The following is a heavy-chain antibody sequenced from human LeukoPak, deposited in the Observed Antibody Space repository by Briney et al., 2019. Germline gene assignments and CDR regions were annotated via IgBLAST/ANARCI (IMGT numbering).Heavy chain of an antibody. V-gene: IGHV4-30-4*08. Sequence: SQTLSLTCTVSGGSISSGDYYWSWIRQPPGKGLEWIGYIYYSGSTYYNPSLKSRVTISVDTSKNQFSLKLSSVTAADTAVYYCARDFPYCSSTSCYTVDYWGQGTLVTVSS. J-gene: IGHJ4*02. CDR3: ARDFPYCSSTSCYTVDY. D-gene: IGHD2-2*02. CDR2: IYYSGST. CDR1: GGSISSGDYY.